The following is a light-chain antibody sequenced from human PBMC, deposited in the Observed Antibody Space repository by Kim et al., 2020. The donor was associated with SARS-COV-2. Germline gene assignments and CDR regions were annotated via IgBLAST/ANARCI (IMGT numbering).Light chain of an antibody. J-gene: IGKJ2*01. CDR1: QSISSW. V-gene: IGKV1-5*03. Sequence: TLSASVGDRVTITCRASQSISSWLAWDQQKPGKAPKLLIYKASSLESGVPSRFSGSGSGTEFTLTISSLQPDDFATYYCQQYNGLFGQGTKLEI. CDR3: QQYNGL. CDR2: KAS.